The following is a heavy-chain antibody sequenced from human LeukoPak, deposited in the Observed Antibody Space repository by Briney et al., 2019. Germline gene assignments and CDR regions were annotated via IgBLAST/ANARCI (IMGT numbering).Heavy chain of an antibody. V-gene: IGHV3-11*01. CDR1: GFSFSDFY. Sequence: GGPLRLSCAASGFSFSDFYMSWIRQAPGMGLEWISYVGTRSNPIYYADSVKGRFTISRDDAKNSLYLQMNSLRDEDTAVYFCAREARGSGRDFDYWGQGILVTVSS. CDR2: VGTRSNPI. CDR3: AREARGSGRDFDY. D-gene: IGHD1-26*01. J-gene: IGHJ4*02.